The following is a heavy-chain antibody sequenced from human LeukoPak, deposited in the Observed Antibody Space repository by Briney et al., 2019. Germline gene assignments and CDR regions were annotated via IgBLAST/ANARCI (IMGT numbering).Heavy chain of an antibody. D-gene: IGHD3-10*01. CDR3: ARDPAYPVWSVDY. CDR1: GFTFSSYS. CDR2: ISSSSSTI. Sequence: PGGSLRLSCAASGFTFSSYSMNWVRQAPGKGLEWVSYISSSSSTIHYADSVKGRFTISRDNAKNSLYLQMNSLRAEDTAVYYCARDPAYPVWSVDYWGQGTLVTVSS. V-gene: IGHV3-48*01. J-gene: IGHJ4*02.